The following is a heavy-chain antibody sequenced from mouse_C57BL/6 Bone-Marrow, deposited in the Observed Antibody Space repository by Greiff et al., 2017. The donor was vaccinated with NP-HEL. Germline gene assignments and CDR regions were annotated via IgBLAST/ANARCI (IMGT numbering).Heavy chain of an antibody. Sequence: VQLQQSGPELVKPGASVKISCKASGYSFTGYYMNWVKQSPEKSLEWIGEINPSTGGTTYNQKFKAKATLTVDKSSSTAYMQLKSLTSEDSAVYYCASYGKEAYWGQGTLVTVSA. V-gene: IGHV1-42*01. J-gene: IGHJ3*01. D-gene: IGHD1-1*01. CDR1: GYSFTGYY. CDR2: INPSTGGT. CDR3: ASYGKEAY.